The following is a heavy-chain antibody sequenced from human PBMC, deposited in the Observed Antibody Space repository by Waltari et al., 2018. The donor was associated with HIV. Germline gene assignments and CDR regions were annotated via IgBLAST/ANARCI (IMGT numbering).Heavy chain of an antibody. Sequence: EVQLVQSGAEVKKPGESLKISCKGSGYSFTSYWIGWLAQVPGKGLEWMGIIYPGDSDTRYSPSFQGQVTISADKSISTAYLQWSSLKASDTAMYYCARRDLDSRGYYYSDYFDYWGQGTLVTVSS. CDR1: GYSFTSYW. J-gene: IGHJ4*02. CDR3: ARRDLDSRGYYYSDYFDY. V-gene: IGHV5-51*01. D-gene: IGHD3-22*01. CDR2: IYPGDSDT.